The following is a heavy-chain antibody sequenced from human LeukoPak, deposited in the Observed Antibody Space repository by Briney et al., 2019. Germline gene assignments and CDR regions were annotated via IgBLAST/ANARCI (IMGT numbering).Heavy chain of an antibody. Sequence: PSETLSLTCTVSGGSISSYYWSWIRQPPGKGLEWIGYIYYSGSTNYNPSLKSRVTISVDTSKNQFSLKLSSVTAADTAVYYCATELDSSGYYHVWKAFDIWGQGTMVTVSS. V-gene: IGHV4-59*01. CDR2: IYYSGST. CDR1: GGSISSYY. CDR3: ATELDSSGYYHVWKAFDI. J-gene: IGHJ3*02. D-gene: IGHD3-22*01.